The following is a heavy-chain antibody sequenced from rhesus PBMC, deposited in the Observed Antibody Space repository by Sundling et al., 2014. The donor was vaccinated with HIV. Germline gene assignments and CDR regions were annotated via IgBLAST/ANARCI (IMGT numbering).Heavy chain of an antibody. CDR3: ARGWDYEDDYGYYYTPNFDY. Sequence: QVQLQESGPGLVKPSETLSLTCAVSGDSISSGYYYWSWIRQPPGKGLEWIGFSTSSGIARHNPSLKSRVTISRDTSKNQFSLKLNSMTAADTAVYYCARGWDYEDDYGYYYTPNFDYWGQGVLVTVSS. CDR2: STSSGIA. V-gene: IGHV4-122*02. J-gene: IGHJ4*01. D-gene: IGHD3-9*01. CDR1: GDSISSGYYY.